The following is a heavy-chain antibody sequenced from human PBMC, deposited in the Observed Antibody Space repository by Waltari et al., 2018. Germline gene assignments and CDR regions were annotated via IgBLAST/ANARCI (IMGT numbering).Heavy chain of an antibody. CDR2: INGDGRST. CDR3: ARGGTYSFDAFDI. D-gene: IGHD5-18*01. J-gene: IGHJ3*02. Sequence: EVQLVESGGGLVQPGGSLRLSCAASGFTFSGYWMQWVRQAPGKGLVWVSRINGDGRSTSYADSVKGRFTISRDNAKKTLYLQMNSLRAEDTAVYYCARGGTYSFDAFDIWGQGTMVTVSS. V-gene: IGHV3-74*01. CDR1: GFTFSGYW.